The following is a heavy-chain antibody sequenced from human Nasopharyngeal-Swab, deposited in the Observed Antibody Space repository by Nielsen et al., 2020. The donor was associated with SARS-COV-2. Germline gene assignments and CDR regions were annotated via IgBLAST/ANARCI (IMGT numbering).Heavy chain of an antibody. J-gene: IGHJ4*02. V-gene: IGHV4-59*08. Sequence: WIRQPPGKGLEWIGHISYSGSTHYDPSFRSRVTMSVDTSKNQFSLKLTSVTVADTAVYYCVRHEGGTTLDYWGQGTLVTVSS. CDR2: ISYSGST. D-gene: IGHD1-7*01. CDR3: VRHEGGTTLDY.